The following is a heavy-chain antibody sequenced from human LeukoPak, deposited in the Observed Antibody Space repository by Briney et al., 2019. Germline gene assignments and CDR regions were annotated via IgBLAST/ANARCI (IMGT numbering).Heavy chain of an antibody. CDR2: ISDSGGYT. CDR1: GFTFSSYA. Sequence: GGSLRLSCAASGFTFSSYAMNWVRQAPGKGLEWVSAISDSGGYTYYADSVKGRFTISRDNSKNTLYLQMNSLRAEDTAVYYCAKRGYSYGQFDYWGQGTLVTVSS. CDR3: AKRGYSYGQFDY. J-gene: IGHJ4*02. V-gene: IGHV3-23*01. D-gene: IGHD5-18*01.